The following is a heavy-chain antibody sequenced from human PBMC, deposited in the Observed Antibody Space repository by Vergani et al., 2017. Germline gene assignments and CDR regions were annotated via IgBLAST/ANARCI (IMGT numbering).Heavy chain of an antibody. CDR1: GFTFSSYA. CDR3: AKEGDYGSGSYYYYYYMDV. V-gene: IGHV3-23*01. CDR2: ISGSGGST. Sequence: EVQLLESGGGLVQPGGSLRLSCAASGFTFSSYAMSWVHQAPGKGLEWVSAISGSGGSTYYADSVKGRFTISRDNSKNTLYLQMNSLRAEDTAVYYCAKEGDYGSGSYYYYYYMDVWGKGTTVTVSS. D-gene: IGHD3-10*01. J-gene: IGHJ6*03.